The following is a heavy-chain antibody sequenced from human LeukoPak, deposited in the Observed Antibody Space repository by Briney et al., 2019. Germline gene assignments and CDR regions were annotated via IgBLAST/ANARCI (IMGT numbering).Heavy chain of an antibody. V-gene: IGHV3-33*01. CDR3: ARAHCSGGSCYGNYYYYYGMDV. D-gene: IGHD2-15*01. CDR1: GFTFGSYG. J-gene: IGHJ6*02. Sequence: GRSLRLSCAASGFTFGSYGMHWVRQAPGKGLEWVAVIWYDGSNKYHADSVKGRFTISRDNSKNTLYLQMNSLRVEDTAVYYCARAHCSGGSCYGNYYYYYGMDVWGQGTTVTASS. CDR2: IWYDGSNK.